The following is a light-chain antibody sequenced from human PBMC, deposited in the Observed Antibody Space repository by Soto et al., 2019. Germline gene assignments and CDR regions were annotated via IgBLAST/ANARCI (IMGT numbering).Light chain of an antibody. V-gene: IGKV1-5*01. Sequence: DIQMTQSPSTLSASVGDRVTITCRASQSISSWLAWYQQKPGTAPKVLIYHASNLQSGVPSRFSGSGSGTEFTRTISSLQPDDFATYYCQQYNSYSFGQGTKVDIK. CDR3: QQYNSYS. J-gene: IGKJ1*01. CDR1: QSISSW. CDR2: HAS.